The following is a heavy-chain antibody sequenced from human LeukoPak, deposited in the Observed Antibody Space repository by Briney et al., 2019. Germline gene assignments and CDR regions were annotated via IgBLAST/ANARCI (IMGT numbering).Heavy chain of an antibody. CDR3: ARHQWVPAFDI. D-gene: IGHD1-26*01. V-gene: IGHV4-59*08. CDR1: GDSISGFY. CDR2: IYYSGST. Sequence: PSETLSLTCTVSGDSISGFYWNWIRQPPGKGLEWIGYIYYSGSTNYNPSPKSRVTISVDTSKNQFSLKLSSVTAADTAVYYCARHQWVPAFDIWGQGTMVTVSS. J-gene: IGHJ3*02.